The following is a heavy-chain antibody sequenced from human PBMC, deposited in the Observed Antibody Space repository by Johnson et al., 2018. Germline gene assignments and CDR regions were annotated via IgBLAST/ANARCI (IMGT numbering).Heavy chain of an antibody. CDR2: ISSSSSYI. D-gene: IGHD5/OR15-5a*01. V-gene: IGHV3-21*01. CDR1: GFTFSSYS. Sequence: VQLVESGGGLVKPGGSLRLSCAASGFTFSSYSMNWVRQAPGKGLEWVSSISSSSSYIYYADSVKGRFTISRDNAKTSQYLQMNSLRAEDTAVYYVARESGTVVSGYFQHWGQGTLVTVSS. CDR3: ARESGTVVSGYFQH. J-gene: IGHJ1*01.